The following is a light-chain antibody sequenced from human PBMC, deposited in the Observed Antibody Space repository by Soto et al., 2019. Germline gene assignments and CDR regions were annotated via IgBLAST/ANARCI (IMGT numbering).Light chain of an antibody. J-gene: IGLJ2*01. CDR2: DVS. CDR3: SSDTSSSTSVV. CDR1: SSDVGGYNY. Sequence: QSALTQPASVSGSPGQSITISCTGTSSDVGGYNYVSWYQQHPGKAPKLMIYDVSKRPSGVSNRFSGFKSGNTASLTISGLQAGDEADYYCSSDTSSSTSVVFGGGTKVTVL. V-gene: IGLV2-14*01.